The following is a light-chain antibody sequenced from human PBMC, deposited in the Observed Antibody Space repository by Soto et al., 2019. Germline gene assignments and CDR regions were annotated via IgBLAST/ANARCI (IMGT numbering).Light chain of an antibody. J-gene: IGKJ5*01. V-gene: IGKV3-20*01. CDR3: QQYGSSPGIT. CDR1: QSVSGSY. CDR2: GAS. Sequence: EIMLTQAPGTLSLSPGDRATLSCRASQSVSGSYLAWYQQKPGQAPRLLIYGASSRATGIPDRFSGSGSGTDFTLTISRLEPEDFAVYYCQQYGSSPGITFGQGTRREIK.